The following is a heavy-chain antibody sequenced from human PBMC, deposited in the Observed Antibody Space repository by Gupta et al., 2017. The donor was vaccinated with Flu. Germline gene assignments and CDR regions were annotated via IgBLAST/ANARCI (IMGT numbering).Heavy chain of an antibody. Sequence: QVQLVESGGGLVKPGWSLRLSCAPSGFTFSDDYMGWIRQAPGKGLEWVSYISSSSSYTNYADSVKGRFTISRDNAKNSLYLQMNSLRAEDTAVYYCARENDYIYGMDVWGQGTTVTVSS. CDR3: ARENDYIYGMDV. CDR1: GFTFSDDY. V-gene: IGHV3-11*05. J-gene: IGHJ6*02. CDR2: ISSSSSYT.